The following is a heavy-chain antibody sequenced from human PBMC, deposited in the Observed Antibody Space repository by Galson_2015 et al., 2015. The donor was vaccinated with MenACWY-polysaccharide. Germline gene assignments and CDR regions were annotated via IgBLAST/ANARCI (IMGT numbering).Heavy chain of an antibody. J-gene: IGHJ2*01. CDR3: AKVGGGYRTSWYFDF. V-gene: IGHV3-74*01. D-gene: IGHD5-12*01. CDR2: INSDGSST. CDR1: GFTFSSYW. Sequence: SLRLSCAASGFTFSSYWMHWVRQAPGKGLEWVSRINSDGSSTSYADSVKGRFTISRDNAKNTVYLQMNSLRAEDTAVYYCAKVGGGYRTSWYFDFWGRGTLVTVSS.